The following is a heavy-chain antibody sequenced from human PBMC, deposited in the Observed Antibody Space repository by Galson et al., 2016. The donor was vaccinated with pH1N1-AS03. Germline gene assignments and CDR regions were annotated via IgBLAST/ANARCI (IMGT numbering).Heavy chain of an antibody. D-gene: IGHD5-18*01. Sequence: SETLSLTCAVSGYSISNGYCWGWIRQPPGKGLEWIESMYYSGSTYYNPSLKSRVTISVDTSKNQFSLKLSSVTAADTAVYYCARLWIQPSQRGAFDIWGQGTMVTVSS. CDR2: MYYSGST. V-gene: IGHV4-38-2*01. CDR3: ARLWIQPSQRGAFDI. CDR1: GYSISNGYC. J-gene: IGHJ3*02.